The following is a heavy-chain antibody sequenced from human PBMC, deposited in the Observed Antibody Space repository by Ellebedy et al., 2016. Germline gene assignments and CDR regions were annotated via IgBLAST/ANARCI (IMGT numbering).Heavy chain of an antibody. CDR3: ASMGSSLFDY. Sequence: GESLKISCAASGFTLNNYAMTWIRQAPGKGLEWVANIKQDGSEKYYVDSVKGRFTISRDNAKNSLYLQMNSLRAEDTAVYYCASMGSSLFDYWGQGTLVTVSS. D-gene: IGHD1-26*01. CDR2: IKQDGSEK. V-gene: IGHV3-7*01. CDR1: GFTLNNYA. J-gene: IGHJ4*02.